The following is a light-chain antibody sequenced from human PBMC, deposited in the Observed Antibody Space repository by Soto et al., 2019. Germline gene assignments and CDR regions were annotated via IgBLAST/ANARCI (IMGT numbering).Light chain of an antibody. CDR3: HHYGRSPGT. V-gene: IGKV3-20*01. CDR2: GPS. CDR1: QSVSYN. J-gene: IGKJ1*01. Sequence: EIVMAQSPATLSVSPGERATLSCRASQSVSYNLAWYQHKPGQAPRLLIYGPSTRATGIPDRFSGSGSGTDFTLTISRLEPEDFAVYYCHHYGRSPGTFGQGTKVDIK.